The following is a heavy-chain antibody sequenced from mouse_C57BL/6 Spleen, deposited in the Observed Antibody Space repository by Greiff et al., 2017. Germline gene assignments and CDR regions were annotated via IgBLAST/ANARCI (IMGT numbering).Heavy chain of an antibody. Sequence: VLLQQSGAGLVKPGASVKLSCKASGYTFTSYCMYWVQQSPGQGLEWIGMIHPNSGSTYYPEKFKSQATLTVDKSSSTVYMQLSSLPSEDSAIYYCERDLITTIVAKYFDVWGTGTTLTVSS. V-gene: IGHV1-64*01. CDR1: GYTFTSYC. CDR2: IHPNSGST. D-gene: IGHD1-1*01. J-gene: IGHJ1*03. CDR3: ERDLITTIVAKYFDV.